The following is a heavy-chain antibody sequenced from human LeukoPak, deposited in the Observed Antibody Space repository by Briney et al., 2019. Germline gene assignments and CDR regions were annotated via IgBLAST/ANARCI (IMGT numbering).Heavy chain of an antibody. CDR2: ISSSSSYI. D-gene: IGHD2-2*01. CDR1: GFTFSSYS. V-gene: IGHV3-21*01. J-gene: IGHJ4*02. CDR3: AREILHCSSASCYEGVFGY. Sequence: GALRLSCAASGFTFSSYSMNWVRQAPGKGLEWVSSISSSSSYIYYADSVKGRFTISRDNAKNSLYLQMNSLRAEDTAVYYCAREILHCSSASCYEGVFGYWGQGTLVTVSS.